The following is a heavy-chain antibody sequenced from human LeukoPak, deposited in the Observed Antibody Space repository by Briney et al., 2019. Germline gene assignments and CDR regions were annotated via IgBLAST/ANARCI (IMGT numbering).Heavy chain of an antibody. V-gene: IGHV1-18*01. CDR1: GYTFTSYG. CDR2: ISAYNGNT. CDR3: ARVEWFGEFPNWFAP. J-gene: IGHJ5*02. Sequence: ASVKVSCKASGYTFTSYGISWVRQAPGQGLEWMGWISAYNGNTNYAQKLQGRVTMTTDTSTSTAYMELRSLRSDDTAVYYCARVEWFGEFPNWFAPWGQGTLVTVSS. D-gene: IGHD3-10*01.